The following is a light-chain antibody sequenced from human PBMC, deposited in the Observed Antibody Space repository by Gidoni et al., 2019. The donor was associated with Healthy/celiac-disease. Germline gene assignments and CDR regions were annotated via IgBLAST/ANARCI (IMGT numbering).Light chain of an antibody. CDR2: DAS. CDR1: QSVRSY. V-gene: IGKV3-11*01. Sequence: DILLTQSPATLSLSPGERATLSCRASQSVRSYLAWYQQKPGQAPRLLIYDASNRATGIPARFSGSGSGTDFTLTSSSLEPEDFAVYYCQQRSNWATFGGGTKVEIK. CDR3: QQRSNWAT. J-gene: IGKJ4*01.